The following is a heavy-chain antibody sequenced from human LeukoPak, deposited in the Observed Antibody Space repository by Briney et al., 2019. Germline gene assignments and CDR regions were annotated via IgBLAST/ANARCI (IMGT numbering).Heavy chain of an antibody. CDR2: ISSSGGST. J-gene: IGHJ4*02. D-gene: IGHD3-10*01. V-gene: IGHV3-64D*06. Sequence: GGSLRLSCSASGFTFSRYAMHWVRQAPGKGLEYVSAISSSGGSTYYADSVKGRFTISRDNSRNTLHLQMSSLRVEDTAVYYCVKDSSSGSYFDYWGQGTLVTVSS. CDR3: VKDSSSGSYFDY. CDR1: GFTFSRYA.